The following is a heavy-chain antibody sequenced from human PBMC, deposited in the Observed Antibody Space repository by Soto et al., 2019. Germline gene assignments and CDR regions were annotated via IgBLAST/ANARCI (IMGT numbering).Heavy chain of an antibody. CDR3: ARGWRITIFGVVKTSTVDNWFDP. J-gene: IGHJ5*02. CDR1: GYTFTSYG. D-gene: IGHD3-3*01. CDR2: IGTGDGTT. Sequence: ASVKVSCKASGYTFTSYGFHWVRQAPGQGLEWMGWIGTGDGTTKYAQKFQGRVTITTDKSTRTAYMELSSLRSEDTAVYYCARGWRITIFGVVKTSTVDNWFDPWGQGTLVTVSS. V-gene: IGHV1-3*04.